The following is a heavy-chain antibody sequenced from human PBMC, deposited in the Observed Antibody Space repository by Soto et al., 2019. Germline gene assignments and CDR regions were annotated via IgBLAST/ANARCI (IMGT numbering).Heavy chain of an antibody. J-gene: IGHJ4*02. CDR1: GGSISNYF. CDR2: IDNSGST. V-gene: IGHV4-4*07. D-gene: IGHD3-3*01. Sequence: SETLSLTCTVSGGSISNYFCNWIRQPAGKGLEWIGRIDNSGSTNYNPSLKSRITMSADTSRNQFSLKLNSVTAADTAVYYCARGGQDFWSGSFDYWGQGALVTVSS. CDR3: ARGGQDFWSGSFDY.